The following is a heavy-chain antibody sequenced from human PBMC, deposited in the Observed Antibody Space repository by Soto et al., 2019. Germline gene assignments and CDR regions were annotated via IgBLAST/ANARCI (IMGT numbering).Heavy chain of an antibody. CDR1: GFTFDDYA. CDR3: AKDKTVRSGSKYFDN. D-gene: IGHD6-19*01. CDR2: ISWNSGSI. J-gene: IGHJ4*02. V-gene: IGHV3-9*01. Sequence: QSCGSLRLSCAASGFTFDDYAMHWVRQAPGKGLEWGSGISWNSGSIGYADSVKGRFTISRDTAKNSLYLKMNSLRAEDTALYYCAKDKTVRSGSKYFDNWGQGTMVTVSA.